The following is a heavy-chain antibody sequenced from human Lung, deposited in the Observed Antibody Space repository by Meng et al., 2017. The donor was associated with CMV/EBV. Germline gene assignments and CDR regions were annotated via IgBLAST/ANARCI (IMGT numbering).Heavy chain of an antibody. CDR1: GGTFSSYA. Sequence: SXXVSXKASGGTFSSYAISWVRQAPGQGLEWMGGIIPILGIANYAQKFQGRVTITADKSTSTAYMELSSLRSEDTAVYYCARDDRNYDFWSGYSNLGYFDYXGQGXLVTVSS. CDR2: IIPILGIA. CDR3: ARDDRNYDFWSGYSNLGYFDY. D-gene: IGHD3-3*01. J-gene: IGHJ4*02. V-gene: IGHV1-69*10.